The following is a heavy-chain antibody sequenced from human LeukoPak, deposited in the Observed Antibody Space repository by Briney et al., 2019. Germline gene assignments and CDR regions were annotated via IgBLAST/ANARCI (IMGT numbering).Heavy chain of an antibody. D-gene: IGHD3-16*02. CDR2: ISYDGSNK. J-gene: IGHJ6*03. CDR3: AKGHDYVWGSYRYTGYMDV. V-gene: IGHV3-30*18. Sequence: GGSLRLSCAASGFTFSSYGMHWVRQAPGKGLEWVAVISYDGSNKYYADSVKGRFTISRDNSKNTLYLQMNSLRAEDTAVYYCAKGHDYVWGSYRYTGYMDVWGKGTTVTVSS. CDR1: GFTFSSYG.